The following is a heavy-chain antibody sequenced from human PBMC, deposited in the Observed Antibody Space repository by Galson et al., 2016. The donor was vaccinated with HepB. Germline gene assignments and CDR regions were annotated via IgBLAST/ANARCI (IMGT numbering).Heavy chain of an antibody. CDR1: GITFSSYG. D-gene: IGHD1-26*01. V-gene: IGHV3-33*01. CDR2: IFFDGSKR. J-gene: IGHJ6*02. CDR3: ARDPYSGSYWDYDYYGMDV. Sequence: SLRLSCAASGITFSSYGMHWVRQAPGKGLEWVAVIFFDGSKRYYADSVKGRFTISRDNSKNTLYLQMNSLRAEDTAVYYCARDPYSGSYWDYDYYGMDVWGQGTTFTVSS.